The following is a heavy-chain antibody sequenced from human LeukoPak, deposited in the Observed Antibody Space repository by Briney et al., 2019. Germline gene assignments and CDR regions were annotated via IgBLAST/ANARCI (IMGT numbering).Heavy chain of an antibody. V-gene: IGHV3-48*03. CDR3: ARGLTIILH. CDR1: GFTFSSYE. D-gene: IGHD5-12*01. CDR2: ISSSGSTI. J-gene: IGHJ1*01. Sequence: GGSLRLSCAASGFTFSSYEMNWVRQAPGKGLEWVSYISSSGSTIYYADSVKGRFTISRDNAKSSLYLQMNGLRAEDTALYYCARGLTIILHWGQGILVTVSS.